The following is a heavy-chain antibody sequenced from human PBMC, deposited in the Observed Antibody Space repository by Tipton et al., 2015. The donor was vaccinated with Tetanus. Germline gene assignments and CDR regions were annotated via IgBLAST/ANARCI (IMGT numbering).Heavy chain of an antibody. CDR3: ASGSTLDY. D-gene: IGHD6-25*01. Sequence: GSLRLSCAVSGFIFSNYRMNWVCQAPGKGLEWVSSISSTSSYIYYADSVKGRFTISRDNAKNSLFLQMDSLRAEDAAIYYCASGSTLDYWGQGALVTVSS. J-gene: IGHJ4*02. V-gene: IGHV3-21*01. CDR2: ISSTSSYI. CDR1: GFIFSNYR.